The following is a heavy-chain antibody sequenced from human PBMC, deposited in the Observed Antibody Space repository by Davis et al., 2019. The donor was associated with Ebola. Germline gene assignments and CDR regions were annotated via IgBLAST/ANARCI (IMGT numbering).Heavy chain of an antibody. V-gene: IGHV4-39*07. CDR1: GGSISSSSYY. CDR3: ATQELWRTLYSDY. J-gene: IGHJ4*02. D-gene: IGHD7-27*01. Sequence: PSETLSLTCTVSGGSISSSSYYWGWIRQPPGKGLEWIGSIYNSGSTYYNPSLKSRVTISVDTSKNQFSLNLSSVTAADTAVYYCATQELWRTLYSDYWGLGTLVTVSS. CDR2: IYNSGST.